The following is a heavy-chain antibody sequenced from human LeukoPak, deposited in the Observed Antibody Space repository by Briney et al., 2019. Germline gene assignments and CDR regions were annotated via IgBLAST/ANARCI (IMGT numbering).Heavy chain of an antibody. Sequence: SQTLSLTCSFCGYFISSCYWSWIRQPPGKGLEWIGYIYYSGSTNYNPSLKSRVTISVDTSKNQFSLKLSSATTGDTAVYYCSRKYWEYYDYWSGNYTRGYYGIDVWGQGSTVTVSS. D-gene: IGHD3-3*01. CDR1: GYFISSCY. J-gene: IGHJ6*02. V-gene: IGHV4-59*01. CDR2: IYYSGST. CDR3: SRKYWEYYDYWSGNYTRGYYGIDV.